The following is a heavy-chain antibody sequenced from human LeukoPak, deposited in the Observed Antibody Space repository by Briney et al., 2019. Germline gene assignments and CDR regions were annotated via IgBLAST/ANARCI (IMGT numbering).Heavy chain of an antibody. CDR2: ISGSGDST. CDR1: GFTFSSYA. V-gene: IGHV3-23*01. CDR3: ARDYIAARPYYYYGMDV. Sequence: GGSLRLSCAASGFTFSSYAMSWVRQAPGKGLEWVSAISGSGDSTYYGDSVKGRFTISRDNSKNTLYLQMNSLRAEDTAVYYCARDYIAARPYYYYGMDVWGQGTTVTVSS. D-gene: IGHD6-6*01. J-gene: IGHJ6*02.